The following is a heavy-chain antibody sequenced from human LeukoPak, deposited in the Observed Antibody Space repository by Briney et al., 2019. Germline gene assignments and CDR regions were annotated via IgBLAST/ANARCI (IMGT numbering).Heavy chain of an antibody. V-gene: IGHV3-23*01. CDR3: AKGGELPWYFQH. CDR1: GFTFSSYA. J-gene: IGHJ1*01. Sequence: GGSLRLSCAASGFTFSSYAMSWVRQAPGKGLEWVPAISGSGGSTYYADSVKGRFTISRDNSKNTLYLQMNSLRTEDTAVYYCAKGGELPWYFQHWGQGTRVTVSS. D-gene: IGHD4-23*01. CDR2: ISGSGGST.